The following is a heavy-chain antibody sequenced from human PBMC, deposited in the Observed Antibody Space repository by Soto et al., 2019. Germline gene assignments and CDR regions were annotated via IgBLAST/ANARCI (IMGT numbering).Heavy chain of an antibody. CDR3: ARDHRSTVAGTSDAFDI. CDR2: TYYRSKWYN. CDR1: GDSVSSNSAA. D-gene: IGHD6-19*01. Sequence: SQTLSLTCAISGDSVSSNSAAWNWIRQSPSRGLEWLGRTYYRSKWYNDYAVSVKSRITINPDTSKNQFPLQLNSVTPEDTAVYYCARDHRSTVAGTSDAFDIWGQGTMVTVSS. V-gene: IGHV6-1*01. J-gene: IGHJ3*02.